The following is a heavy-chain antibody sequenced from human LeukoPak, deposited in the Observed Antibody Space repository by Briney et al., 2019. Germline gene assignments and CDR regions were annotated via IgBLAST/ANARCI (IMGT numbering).Heavy chain of an antibody. CDR3: ARAISGSYYWY. CDR1: GGSISSGGYY. V-gene: IGHV4-30-2*01. D-gene: IGHD1-26*01. Sequence: PSETLSLTCTVSGGSISSGGYYWSWIRQPPGKGLEWIGYIYHSGSTYYNPSLKSRVTISVDRSKNQFSLKLSSVTAADTAVYYCARAISGSYYWYWGQGTLVTVSS. CDR2: IYHSGST. J-gene: IGHJ4*02.